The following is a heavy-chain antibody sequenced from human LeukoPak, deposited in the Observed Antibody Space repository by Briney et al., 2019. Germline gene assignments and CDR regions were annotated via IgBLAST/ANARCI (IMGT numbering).Heavy chain of an antibody. CDR2: ISTDGRGT. CDR3: ARGLAAAYTWFDP. V-gene: IGHV3-64*01. Sequence: GGSLRLSCAASGFTFSDYAMHWVRQAPGKGLEYVSAISTDGRGTYYANSVKGRFTISRDNSKNTLYLQMGSLRVEDMAVYYCARGLAAAYTWFDPWGQGTLVTVSS. CDR1: GFTFSDYA. D-gene: IGHD6-13*01. J-gene: IGHJ5*02.